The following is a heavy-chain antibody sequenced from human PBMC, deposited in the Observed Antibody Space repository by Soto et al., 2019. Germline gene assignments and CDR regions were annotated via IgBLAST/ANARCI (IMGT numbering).Heavy chain of an antibody. CDR2: INHSGST. D-gene: IGHD4-17*01. J-gene: IGHJ4*02. CDR1: GGSFSGYY. Sequence: SETLSLTCAVYGGSFSGYYWSWIRQPPGKGLEWIGEINHSGSTNYNPSLKSRVTISVDTSKNQFSLKLSSVTAADTAVYYCARVHTVTYFDYWGQGTLVTVSS. CDR3: ARVHTVTYFDY. V-gene: IGHV4-34*01.